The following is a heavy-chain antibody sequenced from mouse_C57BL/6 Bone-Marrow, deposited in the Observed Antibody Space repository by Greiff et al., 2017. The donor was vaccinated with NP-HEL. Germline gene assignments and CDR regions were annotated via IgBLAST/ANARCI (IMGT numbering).Heavy chain of an antibody. CDR3: AREGGYYGSPFAY. D-gene: IGHD1-1*01. Sequence: VQLQQSGPGLVKPSQSLSLTCSVTGYSIISGYYWNWIRQFPGNKLEWMAYISYDGSNNYNPSLKNRISITRDISKNQFFLQLTSVTTEDTATYYCAREGGYYGSPFAYWGQGTLVTVSA. V-gene: IGHV3-6*01. J-gene: IGHJ3*01. CDR2: ISYDGSN. CDR1: GYSIISGYY.